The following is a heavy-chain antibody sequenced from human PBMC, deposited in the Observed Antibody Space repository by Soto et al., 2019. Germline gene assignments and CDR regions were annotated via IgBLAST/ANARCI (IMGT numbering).Heavy chain of an antibody. Sequence: QVQLQESGPRLVKPSQTLSLTCTVSSGSISSGSYYWSWIRQHPGKGLEWIGYIYYSGSTYYTPSRKSRVSISVDTSKNQFSLQLSSVTAADTAVYYCARFEVAAMTLDYWGQGTLVTVSS. D-gene: IGHD5-12*01. CDR1: SGSISSGSYY. CDR2: IYYSGST. V-gene: IGHV4-31*03. CDR3: ARFEVAAMTLDY. J-gene: IGHJ4*02.